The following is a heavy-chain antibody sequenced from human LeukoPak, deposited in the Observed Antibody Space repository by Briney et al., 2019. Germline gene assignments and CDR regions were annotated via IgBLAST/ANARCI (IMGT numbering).Heavy chain of an antibody. CDR1: GFTFSSYS. CDR2: ISSSSSYI. CDR3: ARGLGRRRYFDWLPEAPQH. Sequence: GGSLRLSCAASGFTFSSYSMNWVRQAPGKGLEWVSSISSSSSYIYYADSVKGRFTISRDNSKNSLYLQMNSLRVEDMAVYYCARGLGRRRYFDWLPEAPQHWGQGTLVTVSS. V-gene: IGHV3-21*01. D-gene: IGHD3-9*01. J-gene: IGHJ1*01.